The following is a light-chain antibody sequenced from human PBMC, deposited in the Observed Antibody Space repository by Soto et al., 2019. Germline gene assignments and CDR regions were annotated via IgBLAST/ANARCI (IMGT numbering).Light chain of an antibody. V-gene: IGLV1-51*01. J-gene: IGLJ1*01. CDR1: SSNSGGNS. CDR2: DDN. Sequence: QAVLTRPPSVSAAPGEKVAIACSGGSSNSGGNSVSWYQQLPGTAPKLLIYDDNKRPSGIPDRFSGSKSGTSATLGITGFQTGDEADYYCGSWDSSMSAYVFGTGTKVTVL. CDR3: GSWDSSMSAYV.